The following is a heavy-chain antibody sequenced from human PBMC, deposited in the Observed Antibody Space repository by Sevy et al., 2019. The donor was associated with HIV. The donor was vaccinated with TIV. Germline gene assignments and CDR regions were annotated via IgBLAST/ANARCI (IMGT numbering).Heavy chain of an antibody. J-gene: IGHJ4*02. V-gene: IGHV4-34*01. CDR1: GGSFSSYY. CDR3: AREGTATVGQNAFDI. CDR2: INQSGST. Sequence: SETLSLTCVVYGGSFSSYYWSWIRQAPGKGLEWIGEINQSGSTNYNPSLKSRVTISVDTSKNQFSLKLSSVTAADTAVYYCAREGTATVGQNAFDIWGQGTQVTVSS. D-gene: IGHD3-16*01.